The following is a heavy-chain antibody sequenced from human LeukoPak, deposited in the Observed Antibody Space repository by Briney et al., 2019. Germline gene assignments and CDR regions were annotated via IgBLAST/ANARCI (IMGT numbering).Heavy chain of an antibody. Sequence: GASVKVSCKASGYTFTSYGISWVRQAPGQGLEWMGWISAYNGNTNYARKLQGRVTMTTDTSTSTAYMELRSLRSDDTAVYYCARDQDTMVRGVGDYWGQGTLVTVSS. J-gene: IGHJ4*02. CDR2: ISAYNGNT. V-gene: IGHV1-18*01. D-gene: IGHD3-10*01. CDR3: ARDQDTMVRGVGDY. CDR1: GYTFTSYG.